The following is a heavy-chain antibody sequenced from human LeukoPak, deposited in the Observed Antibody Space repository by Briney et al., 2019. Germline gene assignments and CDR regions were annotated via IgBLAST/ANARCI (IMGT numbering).Heavy chain of an antibody. Sequence: SQTLSLTCTVSGGSVSSGGYYWSWIRQHPGKGLEWIGYIYYSGSTYYNPSLKSRVTISVDTSKNQFSLKLSSVTAADTAVYYCARDTGGYCSSTSCYTSDAFDIWGQGTMVTVSS. D-gene: IGHD2-2*02. CDR1: GGSVSSGGYY. J-gene: IGHJ3*02. V-gene: IGHV4-31*03. CDR2: IYYSGST. CDR3: ARDTGGYCSSTSCYTSDAFDI.